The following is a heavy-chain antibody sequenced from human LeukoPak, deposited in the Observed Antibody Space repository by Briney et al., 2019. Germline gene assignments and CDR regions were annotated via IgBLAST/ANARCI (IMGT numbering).Heavy chain of an antibody. V-gene: IGHV3-23*01. CDR3: AKARFYDLLTGYPPD. J-gene: IGHJ4*02. Sequence: PGGSLRLSCAVFGFTFSSYAMSWVRQAPGKGLEWVSTTSASGGSTYYADSVKGRFTISRDNSKNTLYLQMSSLRAEDTARYYCAKARFYDLLTGYPPDWGQGTLVTVSS. CDR1: GFTFSSYA. CDR2: TSASGGST. D-gene: IGHD3-9*01.